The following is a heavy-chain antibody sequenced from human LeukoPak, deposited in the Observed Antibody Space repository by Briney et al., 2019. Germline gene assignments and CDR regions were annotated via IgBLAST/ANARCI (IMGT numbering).Heavy chain of an antibody. V-gene: IGHV3-64*01. Sequence: SLRLSCAAXGFTFXSYAMHWVRQAPGKGLEYVSAISSNGGSTYYANSVKGRFTISRDNSKNTLYLQMGSLRAEDMAVYYCARGEYYYDSSGPTTDYWGQGTLVTVSS. CDR3: ARGEYYYDSSGPTTDY. J-gene: IGHJ4*02. D-gene: IGHD3-22*01. CDR1: GFTFXSYA. CDR2: ISSNGGST.